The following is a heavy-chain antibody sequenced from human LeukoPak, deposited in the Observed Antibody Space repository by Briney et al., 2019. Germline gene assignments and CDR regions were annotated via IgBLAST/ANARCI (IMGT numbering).Heavy chain of an antibody. D-gene: IGHD2-2*01. CDR2: INHSGST. CDR1: GGSFSGYY. CDR3: ARGGVSVPAAYDY. Sequence: PSETLSLTCAVYGGSFSGYYWSWIRQPPGKGLEWIGEINHSGSTNYNPSLKSRVAISIDTSKTHFSLNLTSVTAADTAVYFCARGGVSVPAAYDYWGQGTLVTVSS. V-gene: IGHV4-34*01. J-gene: IGHJ4*02.